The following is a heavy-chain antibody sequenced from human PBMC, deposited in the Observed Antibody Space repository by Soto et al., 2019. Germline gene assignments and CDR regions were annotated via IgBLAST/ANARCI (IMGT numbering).Heavy chain of an antibody. J-gene: IGHJ6*02. CDR2: IYYSGST. V-gene: IGHV4-31*03. Sequence: PSETLSLTCTVSGGSISSGGYYWSWIRQHPGKGLEWIGYIYYSGSTYYNPSLKSRVTISVDTSKNQFSLKLSSVTAADTAVYYCARRPGARDSYGYYYYGMDFWGQGTTVTVSS. D-gene: IGHD5-18*01. CDR3: ARRPGARDSYGYYYYGMDF. CDR1: GGSISSGGYY.